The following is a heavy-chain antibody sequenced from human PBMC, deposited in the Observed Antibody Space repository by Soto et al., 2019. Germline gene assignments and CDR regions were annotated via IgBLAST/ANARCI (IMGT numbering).Heavy chain of an antibody. D-gene: IGHD6-13*01. CDR3: ARXLIAPDTEQLGSYGMDV. CDR1: GGSISRGGYY. V-gene: IGHV4-31*03. Sequence: SGTLSLTCTVSGGSISRGGYYWSWIRQHPGRGLEWIGYIYYSGSTYYNPSLKSRVTISVDTSKNQFSLKLISVTAADTAVYYCARXLIAPDTEQLGSYGMDVWGQGTTVTVSS. CDR2: IYYSGST. J-gene: IGHJ6*01.